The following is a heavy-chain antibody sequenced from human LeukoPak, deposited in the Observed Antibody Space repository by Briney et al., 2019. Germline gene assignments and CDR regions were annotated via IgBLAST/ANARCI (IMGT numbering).Heavy chain of an antibody. Sequence: SETLSLTCAVYGGSFSGYYWSWIRQPPGKGLEWIGEINHSGSTNYNPSLKSRVTISVDTSKNQFSLKLSSVTAADTAVYYCVGSTEGAYYYYMDVWGKGTTVTVSS. D-gene: IGHD5/OR15-5a*01. CDR1: GGSFSGYY. J-gene: IGHJ6*03. CDR3: VGSTEGAYYYYMDV. CDR2: INHSGST. V-gene: IGHV4-34*03.